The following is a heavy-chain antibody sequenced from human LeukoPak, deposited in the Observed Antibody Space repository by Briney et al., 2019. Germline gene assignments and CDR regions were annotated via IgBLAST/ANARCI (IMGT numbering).Heavy chain of an antibody. CDR2: ISWNSGSI. V-gene: IGHV3-9*01. D-gene: IGHD6-13*01. CDR1: GFTFDDYA. Sequence: GRSLRLSCAASGFTFDDYAMHWVRQAPGKGLEWVSGISWNSGSIGYADSVKGRFTISRDNAKNSLYLQMNSLRAEDTAVYYCARDLRRWAAAGLWGQGTLVTVSS. J-gene: IGHJ4*02. CDR3: ARDLRRWAAAGL.